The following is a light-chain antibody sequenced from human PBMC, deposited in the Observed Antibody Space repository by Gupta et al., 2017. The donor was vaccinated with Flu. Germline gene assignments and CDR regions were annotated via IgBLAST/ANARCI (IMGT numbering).Light chain of an antibody. CDR3: QQYGSSLYT. J-gene: IGKJ2*01. V-gene: IGKV3-20*01. CDR2: CAS. Sequence: ERATLSCRASQSVSSSYLAWYQQKPGQAPRLLIYCASSRSTGIPDRFSGSGSGTDFTLTISRLEPEDFAVYYCQQYGSSLYTFGQGTKLEIK. CDR1: QSVSSSY.